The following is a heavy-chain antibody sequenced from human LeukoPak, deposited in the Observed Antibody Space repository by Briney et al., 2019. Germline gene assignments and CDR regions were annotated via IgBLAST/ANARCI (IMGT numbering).Heavy chain of an antibody. D-gene: IGHD5-18*01. J-gene: IGHJ4*02. CDR3: ARVPTVTATVDY. CDR1: GFTFSSYS. V-gene: IGHV3-21*01. CDR2: ISSSSSYI. Sequence: GGSLRLSCAASGFTFSSYSMNWVRQAPGKGLEWVSSISSSSSYIYYADSVKGRFTISRDNAKNSLCLQMNSLRAEDTAVYYCARVPTVTATVDYWGQGTLVTVSS.